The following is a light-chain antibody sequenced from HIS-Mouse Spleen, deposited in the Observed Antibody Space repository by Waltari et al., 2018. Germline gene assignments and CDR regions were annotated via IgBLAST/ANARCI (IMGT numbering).Light chain of an antibody. V-gene: IGKV1-9*01. Sequence: DIQLTQSPSFLSASVGDRVTVTCRASQGISSYLAWDQQKPGKAPKPLIYAASTLQSGVPSRFSGSGSGTEFTLTISSLQPEDFATYYCQPLNSYPPTFGQGTKVEIK. CDR1: QGISSY. CDR3: QPLNSYPPT. CDR2: AAS. J-gene: IGKJ1*01.